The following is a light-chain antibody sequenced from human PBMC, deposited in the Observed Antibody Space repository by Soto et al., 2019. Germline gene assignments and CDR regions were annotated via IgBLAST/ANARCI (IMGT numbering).Light chain of an antibody. V-gene: IGKV3-20*01. CDR1: QSVSSSY. Sequence: EIVLTQSPGTLSLSPGERATLSCRASQSVSSSYLAWYQQKPGQAPRLLIYGASSRASGIPDRFSGSGSGSNFTLTISRLEPEDFAMYYCKQDDSSTRMYSFGQGTKLEIK. CDR3: KQDDSSTRMYS. CDR2: GAS. J-gene: IGKJ2*01.